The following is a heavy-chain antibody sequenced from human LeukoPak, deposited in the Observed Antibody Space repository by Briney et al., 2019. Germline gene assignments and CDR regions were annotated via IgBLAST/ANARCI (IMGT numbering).Heavy chain of an antibody. J-gene: IGHJ4*02. Sequence: GGTLRLSCAASGFSFSSHGMSWVRQAPGKGLEWVSGIIGGAGSTYYADSVKGRFTISGDNSKNTLFLQMNSLRVEDTAVYYCAHGAMYQLDYWGQGTLVTVSS. CDR1: GFSFSSHG. CDR2: IIGGAGST. CDR3: AHGAMYQLDY. D-gene: IGHD2-2*01. V-gene: IGHV3-23*01.